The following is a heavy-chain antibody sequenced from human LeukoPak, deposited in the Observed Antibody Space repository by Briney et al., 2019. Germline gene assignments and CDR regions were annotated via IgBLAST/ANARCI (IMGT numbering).Heavy chain of an antibody. Sequence: PSETLSLTCTVSGGSISSSSYYWGWIRQPPGKGLEWIGSIYYSGSTYYNPSLKGRVTISLDTSKNQFSLKLASVTAADTAVYYSARVPRGVKVIKYYGLDVWGQGTTATVSS. V-gene: IGHV4-39*07. CDR1: GGSISSSSYY. CDR2: IYYSGST. D-gene: IGHD3-10*01. CDR3: ARVPRGVKVIKYYGLDV. J-gene: IGHJ6*02.